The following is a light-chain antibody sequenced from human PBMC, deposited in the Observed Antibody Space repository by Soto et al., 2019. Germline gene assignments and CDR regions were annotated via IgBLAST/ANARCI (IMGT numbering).Light chain of an antibody. J-gene: IGKJ1*01. V-gene: IGKV1-5*01. CDR2: AAS. Sequence: IQIAQFPSTLCAFVGDRVTITCRASQGMSGWLAWYQQKPGKAPKLLIYAASSLESGVPSGFRGRGSGTEFTLTISSLQPDDVATYYCQQYISYSWTFGQGTQVEIK. CDR3: QQYISYSWT. CDR1: QGMSGW.